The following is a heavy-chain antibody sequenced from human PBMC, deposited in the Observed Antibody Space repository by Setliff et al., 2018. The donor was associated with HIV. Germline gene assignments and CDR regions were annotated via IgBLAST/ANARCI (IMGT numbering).Heavy chain of an antibody. D-gene: IGHD3-16*01. J-gene: IGHJ6*04. V-gene: IGHV3-30*03. CDR3: TPSHAEYLGMDV. Sequence: GGSLRLSCEASGFTFNNYGMHWVRQAPGEGLEWVAVIYFDGSDRSYADSVKGRFTVSRDSSKNTIYLQMGSLRAEDMAIYYCTPSHAEYLGMDVWGTGTTVTVSS. CDR1: GFTFNNYG. CDR2: IYFDGSDR.